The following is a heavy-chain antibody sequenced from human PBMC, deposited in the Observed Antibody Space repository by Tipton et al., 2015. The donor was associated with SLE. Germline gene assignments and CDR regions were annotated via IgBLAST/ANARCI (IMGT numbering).Heavy chain of an antibody. J-gene: IGHJ4*02. CDR1: GGSISSYY. Sequence: TLSLTCTVSGGSISSYYWSWIRQPPGKGLEWIGYIYTSGSTNYNPSLKSRVTISVDTSKNQFSLKLSSVTAADTAVYYCAREASRVPAAFFDYWGQGTLVTVSS. CDR2: IYTSGST. CDR3: AREASRVPAAFFDY. D-gene: IGHD2-2*01. V-gene: IGHV4-4*09.